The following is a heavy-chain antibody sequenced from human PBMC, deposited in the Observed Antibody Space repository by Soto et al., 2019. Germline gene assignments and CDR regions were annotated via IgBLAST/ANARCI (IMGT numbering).Heavy chain of an antibody. Sequence: ASVKVSCKASGYTFSGYSITWVRQAPGQGLEWMGRISGYNGNTNYARTLRDRLTLTTDTSTSTAYMELRSLTSDDTAVYYCARDVFCGGAPACPDMDVWGQGTTVT. V-gene: IGHV1-18*04. D-gene: IGHD2-21*01. CDR1: GYTFSGYS. CDR3: ARDVFCGGAPACPDMDV. CDR2: ISGYNGNT. J-gene: IGHJ6*02.